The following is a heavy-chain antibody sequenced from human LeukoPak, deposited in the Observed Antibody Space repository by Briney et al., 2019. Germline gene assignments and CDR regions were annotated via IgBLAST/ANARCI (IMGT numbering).Heavy chain of an antibody. J-gene: IGHJ3*01. Sequence: GGSLRLSCAASGFTVSSYGVTWVRQAPGRGLEWVSAFSATDGSAQYAESVKGRFTISRDNSKSSLYLQMNSLRDEDTAIYYCAKVRIAAAGTGAFDVWGQGTMFTVSS. V-gene: IGHV3-23*01. CDR1: GFTVSSYG. CDR2: FSATDGSA. CDR3: AKVRIAAAGTGAFDV. D-gene: IGHD6-13*01.